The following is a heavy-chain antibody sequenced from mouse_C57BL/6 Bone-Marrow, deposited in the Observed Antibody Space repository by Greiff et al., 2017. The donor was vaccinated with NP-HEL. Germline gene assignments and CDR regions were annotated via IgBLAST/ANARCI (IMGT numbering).Heavy chain of an antibody. J-gene: IGHJ4*01. CDR2: IDPSDSYT. CDR1: GYTFTSYW. CDR3: AREDLGRYYAMDY. Sequence: QVKLQQPGAELVMPGASVKLSCKASGYTFTSYWMHWVKQRPGQGLEWIGEIDPSDSYTNYNQKFKGKTTLTVDKSSSPAYMQLSSLTSEDSAVYYCAREDLGRYYAMDYWGQGTSVTVSS. V-gene: IGHV1-69*01. D-gene: IGHD4-1*01.